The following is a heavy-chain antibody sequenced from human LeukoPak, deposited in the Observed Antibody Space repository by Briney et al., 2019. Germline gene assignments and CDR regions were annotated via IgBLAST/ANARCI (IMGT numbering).Heavy chain of an antibody. Sequence: PSQTLSLTCAVSGGSISSGGYSWSWIRQPPGKGLEWIGYIYYSGSTNYNPSLKSRVTISVDTSKNQFSLKLSSVTAADTAVYYCAANGDSGPIPDYWGQGTLVTVSS. D-gene: IGHD4-17*01. CDR3: AANGDSGPIPDY. V-gene: IGHV4-30-4*07. CDR2: IYYSGST. J-gene: IGHJ4*02. CDR1: GGSISSGGYS.